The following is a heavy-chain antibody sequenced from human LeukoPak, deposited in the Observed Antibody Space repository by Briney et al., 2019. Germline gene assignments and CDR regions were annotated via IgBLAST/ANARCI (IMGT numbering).Heavy chain of an antibody. Sequence: SETLSLTCTVSGGSISSYYWSWIRQPPGKGLEWIGYIYYSGSTNYNPSLKSRVTISVDTSKNQFSLKLSSVTAADTAVYYCARTPSRPNYYYYMDVWGKGTTVTVSS. CDR1: GGSISSYY. CDR3: ARTPSRPNYYYYMDV. CDR2: IYYSGST. J-gene: IGHJ6*03. V-gene: IGHV4-59*01.